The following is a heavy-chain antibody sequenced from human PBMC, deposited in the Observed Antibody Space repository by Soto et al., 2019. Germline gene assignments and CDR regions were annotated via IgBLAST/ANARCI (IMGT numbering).Heavy chain of an antibody. J-gene: IGHJ6*02. Sequence: GESLKISCKGSGYTFTDYWIGWVRQLPGKGLEWMGIIYPGDSDTRYSPSFQGHVTITVDKSTSTAYLQWNTLKASDTAMYYCARHISNIRYYYYAMDVWGQGTAVT. CDR2: IYPGDSDT. CDR3: ARHISNIRYYYYAMDV. CDR1: GYTFTDYW. V-gene: IGHV5-51*01. D-gene: IGHD4-4*01.